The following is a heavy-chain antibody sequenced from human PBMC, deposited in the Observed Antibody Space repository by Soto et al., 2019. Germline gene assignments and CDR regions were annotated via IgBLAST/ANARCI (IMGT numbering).Heavy chain of an antibody. CDR3: ARKFLFDFWCGYPYYFDY. Sequence: SETLSLTCAVYGGSFSGYYWSWIRQPPGKGLERIGEINHSGSTNYNPSLKSRVTISVDTSKNQFSLKLSSVTAADTAVYYCARKFLFDFWCGYPYYFDYWGQGTLVTVSS. CDR1: GGSFSGYY. J-gene: IGHJ4*02. V-gene: IGHV4-34*01. D-gene: IGHD3-3*01. CDR2: INHSGST.